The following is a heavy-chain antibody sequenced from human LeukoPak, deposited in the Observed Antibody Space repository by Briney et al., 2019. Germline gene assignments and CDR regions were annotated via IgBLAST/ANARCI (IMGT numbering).Heavy chain of an antibody. CDR1: GGSISSYY. V-gene: IGHV4-59*01. J-gene: IGHJ6*03. CDR3: ARRGYYDSRAYYYYMDV. CDR2: IYYSGST. Sequence: SETLSLTCTVSGGSISSYYWSWIRQPPGKGLEWIGYIYYSGSTNYNPSLKSRVTISVDTSKNQFSLKLSSVTAADTAVYYCARRGYYDSRAYYYYMDVWGKGTTVTVSS. D-gene: IGHD3-22*01.